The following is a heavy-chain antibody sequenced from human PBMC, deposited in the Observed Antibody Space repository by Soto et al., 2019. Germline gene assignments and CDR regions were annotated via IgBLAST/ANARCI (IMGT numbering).Heavy chain of an antibody. CDR3: ARSVAVPGAHIDY. CDR2: VYYTGST. J-gene: IGHJ4*02. D-gene: IGHD6-19*01. V-gene: IGHV4-59*01. CDR1: GGSISGSY. Sequence: SETLFLTCSVSGGSISGSYWSWIRQSPGKGLEWLGYVYYTGSTNYSPSLRSRVSISVDTSKNEFSLRLSSVTAADTAVYFCARSVAVPGAHIDYWGQGTQVTVSS.